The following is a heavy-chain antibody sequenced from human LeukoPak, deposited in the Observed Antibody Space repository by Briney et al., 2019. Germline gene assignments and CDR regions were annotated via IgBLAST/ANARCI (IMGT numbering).Heavy chain of an antibody. Sequence: GRSLRLSCAASGFTFSSYAMHWVRQAPGKGLEWVAVISYDGSNKYYADSVKGRFTISRDTSKNTMYLQMNSLRAEDTAVYYCARSIAAEQNYFDYWGQGTLVTVSS. V-gene: IGHV3-30-3*01. CDR1: GFTFSSYA. J-gene: IGHJ4*02. D-gene: IGHD6-13*01. CDR3: ARSIAAEQNYFDY. CDR2: ISYDGSNK.